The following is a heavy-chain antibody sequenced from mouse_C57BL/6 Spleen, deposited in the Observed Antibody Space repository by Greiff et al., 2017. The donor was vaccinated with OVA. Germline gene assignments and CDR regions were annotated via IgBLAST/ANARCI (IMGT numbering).Heavy chain of an antibody. V-gene: IGHV1-64*01. Sequence: VQLKQPGAELVKPGASVKLSCKASGYTFTSYWMHWVKQRPGQGLEWIGMIHPNSGSTNYNEKFKSKATLTVDKSSSTAYMQLSSLTSEDSAVYYCARELGREAWFAYWGQGTLVTVSA. D-gene: IGHD4-1*01. J-gene: IGHJ3*01. CDR2: IHPNSGST. CDR1: GYTFTSYW. CDR3: ARELGREAWFAY.